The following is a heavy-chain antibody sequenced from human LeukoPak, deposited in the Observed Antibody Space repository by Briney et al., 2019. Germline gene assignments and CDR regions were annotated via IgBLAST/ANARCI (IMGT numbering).Heavy chain of an antibody. CDR3: ARDRNIDGYNFLDWHFDL. CDR2: LSYSGANK. V-gene: IGHV3-30*03. Sequence: GGSLRLSCAASGFTFSRYGMHWVRQAPGKGLEWVAVLSYSGANKYYTDSVEGRFTISRDNSKNTVYLQMNSLRAEDTAVYHCARDRNIDGYNFLDWHFDLWGRGTLVPVSS. D-gene: IGHD5-24*01. CDR1: GFTFSRYG. J-gene: IGHJ2*01.